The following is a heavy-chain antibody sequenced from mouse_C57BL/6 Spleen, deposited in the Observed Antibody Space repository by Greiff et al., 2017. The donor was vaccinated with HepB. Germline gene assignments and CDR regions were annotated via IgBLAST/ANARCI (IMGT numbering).Heavy chain of an antibody. V-gene: IGHV5-4*01. CDR3: AREEVYFDY. CDR2: ISDGGSYT. J-gene: IGHJ2*01. CDR1: GFTFSSYA. Sequence: EVKLEESGGGLVKPGGSLKLSCAASGFTFSSYAMSWVRQTPEKRLEWVATISDGGSYTYYPDNVKGRFTISRDNAKNNLYLQMSHLKSEDTAMYYCAREEVYFDYWGQGTTLTVSS.